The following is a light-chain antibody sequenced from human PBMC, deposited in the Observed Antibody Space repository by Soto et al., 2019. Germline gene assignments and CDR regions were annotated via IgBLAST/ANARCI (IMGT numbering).Light chain of an antibody. Sequence: IQMTQAPSTLSSSVGDRFTITCLSSQSISSWLAWYQQKPGKAPKLLIYDASSLESGVPSRFSGSGSGTEFTLTISSLQPDDFATYYCQQYNSYSPLTFGGGTKVDIK. CDR2: DAS. CDR1: QSISSW. V-gene: IGKV1-5*01. J-gene: IGKJ4*01. CDR3: QQYNSYSPLT.